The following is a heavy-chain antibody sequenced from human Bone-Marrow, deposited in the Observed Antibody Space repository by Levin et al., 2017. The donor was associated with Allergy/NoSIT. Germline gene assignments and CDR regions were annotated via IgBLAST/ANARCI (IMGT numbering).Heavy chain of an antibody. Sequence: ASVKVSCKASGFTFTSSAMQWVRQARGQRLEWIGWIVVGSGNTNYAQKFQERVTITRDMSTSTAYMELSSLRSEDTAVYYCAAAYSGSYLPDYWGQGTLVTVSS. CDR3: AAAYSGSYLPDY. D-gene: IGHD1-26*01. CDR2: IVVGSGNT. CDR1: GFTFTSSA. J-gene: IGHJ4*02. V-gene: IGHV1-58*02.